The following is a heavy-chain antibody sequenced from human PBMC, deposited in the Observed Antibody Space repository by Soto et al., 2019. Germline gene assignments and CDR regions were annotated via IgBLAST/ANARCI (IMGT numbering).Heavy chain of an antibody. J-gene: IGHJ5*02. CDR3: AKDFVYIFVVPPAAGGMDNWFDP. CDR2: ISAYNGNT. V-gene: IGHV1-18*01. CDR1: GYTFTSYG. D-gene: IGHD2-2*01. Sequence: ASVKVSCKASGYTFTSYGISWVRQAPGQGLEWMGWISAYNGNTNYAQKLQGRVTMTTDTSTSTAYMEMRSLRSDDTAVYYCAKDFVYIFVVPPAAGGMDNWFDPWGQGTLVTVSS.